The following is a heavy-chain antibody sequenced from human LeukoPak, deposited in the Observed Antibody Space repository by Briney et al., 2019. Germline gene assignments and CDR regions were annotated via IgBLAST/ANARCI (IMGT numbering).Heavy chain of an antibody. CDR2: IYWDDDK. Sequence: ESGPTLVNPTQTLTLTCTFSGFSLSTSGVGVGWIRQPPGKALEWLALIYWDDDKRYSPSLKSRLTITKDTSKNQVVLTVTNMDPVDTATYYCAHRGGFDSSGRYFAYWGQGTLVTVSS. D-gene: IGHD3-22*01. V-gene: IGHV2-5*02. J-gene: IGHJ4*02. CDR1: GFSLSTSGVG. CDR3: AHRGGFDSSGRYFAY.